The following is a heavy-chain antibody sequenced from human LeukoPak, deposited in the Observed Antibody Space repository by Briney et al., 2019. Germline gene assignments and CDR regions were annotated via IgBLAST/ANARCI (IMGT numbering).Heavy chain of an antibody. V-gene: IGHV3-49*05. CDR1: GFTFGDYA. D-gene: IGHD3-16*02. CDR2: IRSKAYGGTT. CDR3: TRGRGDYVWGSYRLY. J-gene: IGHJ4*02. Sequence: KPGRSLRLSCTASGFTFGDYAMSWFRQAPGKGLERVGFIRSKAYGGTTEYAASVKGRFTISRDDSKSIAYLQMNSLKTEDTAVYYCTRGRGDYVWGSYRLYWGQGTLVTVSS.